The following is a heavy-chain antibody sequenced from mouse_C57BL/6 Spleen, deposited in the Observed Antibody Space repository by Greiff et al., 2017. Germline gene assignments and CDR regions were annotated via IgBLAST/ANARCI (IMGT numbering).Heavy chain of an antibody. CDR1: GYTFTSYW. D-gene: IGHD2-12*01. V-gene: IGHV1-52*01. CDR3: ARSDDDIYYFDY. Sequence: QVQLQQPGAELVRPGSSVKLSCKASGYTFTSYWMHWVKQRPIQGLEWIGNIDPSDSETHYNQKFKDKATLTVDKSSSTAYMRLSSLTSADSAVYYWARSDDDIYYFDYWGQGTTLTVSS. J-gene: IGHJ2*01. CDR2: IDPSDSET.